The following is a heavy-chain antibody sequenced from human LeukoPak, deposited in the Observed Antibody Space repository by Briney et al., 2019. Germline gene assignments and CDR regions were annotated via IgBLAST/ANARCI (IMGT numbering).Heavy chain of an antibody. CDR2: IYYSGST. CDR1: GGSINTYY. Sequence: SETLSLTCTVSGGSINTYYWTWIRQPPGKGLEWIGYIYYSGSTNYNPSLKSRVTISVDTSKNQFSLKLSSVTAADTAVYYCARALGGDYKPDYWGQGTLVTVSS. D-gene: IGHD4-17*01. J-gene: IGHJ4*02. V-gene: IGHV4-59*01. CDR3: ARALGGDYKPDY.